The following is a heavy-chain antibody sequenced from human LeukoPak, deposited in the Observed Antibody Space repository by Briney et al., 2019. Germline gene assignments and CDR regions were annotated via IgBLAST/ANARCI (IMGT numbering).Heavy chain of an antibody. Sequence: GSSVKVSCKASGGTFSSYAISWVRQAPGQGLEWMGGIIPIFGTANYAQKFQGRVTITADKSTSTAYMELGSLRSEDTAVYYCARGSYSNYGNWFDPWGQGTLVTVSS. V-gene: IGHV1-69*06. J-gene: IGHJ5*02. CDR1: GGTFSSYA. CDR3: ARGSYSNYGNWFDP. D-gene: IGHD4-11*01. CDR2: IIPIFGTA.